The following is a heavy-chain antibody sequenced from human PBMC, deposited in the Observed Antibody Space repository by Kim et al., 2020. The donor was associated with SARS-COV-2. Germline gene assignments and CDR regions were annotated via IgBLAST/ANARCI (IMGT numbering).Heavy chain of an antibody. CDR1: GGSISSSSYY. Sequence: SETLSLTCTVSGGSISSSSYYWGWIRQPPGKGLEWIGSIYYSGSTYYNPSLKSRGTISVDTSKNQFSLKLSSVTAADTAVYYCARLVETYYYYYGMDVWGQGTTVTVSS. CDR2: IYYSGST. V-gene: IGHV4-39*01. CDR3: ARLVETYYYYYGMDV. J-gene: IGHJ6*02.